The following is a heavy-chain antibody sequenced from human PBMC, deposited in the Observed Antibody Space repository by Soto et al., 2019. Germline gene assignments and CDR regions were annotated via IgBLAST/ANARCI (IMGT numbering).Heavy chain of an antibody. CDR2: IKQDGSEK. Sequence: GGSLRLSCAASGFTFSSYWMSWVRQAPGKGLEWVANIKQDGSEKYYVDSVKGRFTISRDNAKNSLYLQMNSLRAEDTAVYYCARHLEGIAVAENYFDYWGQGTLVTVSS. CDR3: ARHLEGIAVAENYFDY. CDR1: GFTFSSYW. D-gene: IGHD6-19*01. J-gene: IGHJ4*02. V-gene: IGHV3-7*05.